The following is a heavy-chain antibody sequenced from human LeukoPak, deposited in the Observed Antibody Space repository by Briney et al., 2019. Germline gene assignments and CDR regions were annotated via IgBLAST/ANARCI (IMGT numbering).Heavy chain of an antibody. Sequence: GASVKVSCKASGYTFTGYYIHWVRQAPGQGLEWMGWINPKSGGANYAQKFQGRVTMTRDTSISTAYMELSRLRSVDTAVYYCAREDFCSSWNCFDPWGQGTLVTVSS. V-gene: IGHV1-2*02. CDR3: AREDFCSSWNCFDP. CDR2: INPKSGGA. J-gene: IGHJ5*02. CDR1: GYTFTGYY. D-gene: IGHD6-13*01.